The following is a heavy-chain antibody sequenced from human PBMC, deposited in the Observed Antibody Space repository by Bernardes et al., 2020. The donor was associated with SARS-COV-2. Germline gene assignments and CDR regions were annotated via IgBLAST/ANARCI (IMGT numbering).Heavy chain of an antibody. D-gene: IGHD4-17*01. CDR2: IYSSGTT. CDR1: GVSISTYY. J-gene: IGHJ4*02. V-gene: IGHV4-59*01. CDR3: ARRGWAPDYYFDY. Sequence: SETLSLTCTVSGVSISTYYWSWIRQSPGKGLEWIGYIYSSGTTNYNPSLNSRVTIALDTSKNQFSLRLSSVTAADTAVYYCARRGWAPDYYFDYWGQGSLVTVSS.